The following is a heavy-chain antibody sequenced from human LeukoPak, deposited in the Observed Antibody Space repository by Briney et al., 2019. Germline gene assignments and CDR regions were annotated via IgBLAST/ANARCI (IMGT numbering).Heavy chain of an antibody. D-gene: IGHD3-10*01. CDR1: GFTLTSYG. CDR3: AKEGRGNFGSGSYYEGNFMDV. Sequence: GGSLRLSCPASGFTLTSYGMSWVRQAPGKGLEWVSGISGSAGSTHYADSVKGRFTISRDDSKNTLYLQMNSLRAEDTAVYYCAKEGRGNFGSGSYYEGNFMDVWGKGTTVTVSS. V-gene: IGHV3-23*01. J-gene: IGHJ6*03. CDR2: ISGSAGST.